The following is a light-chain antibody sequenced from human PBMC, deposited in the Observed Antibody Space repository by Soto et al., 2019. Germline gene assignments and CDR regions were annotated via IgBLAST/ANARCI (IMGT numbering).Light chain of an antibody. Sequence: DIQMTQSPSTLSASVGDRVTITCRASQSIGSWLAWYQQKPGKAPKLLIYDASSLEGGVPSRFSGSASGTEFTLTISSLQPDDFATYYCQQYNIYPYTFGQGTKVDIK. CDR1: QSIGSW. CDR3: QQYNIYPYT. V-gene: IGKV1-5*01. CDR2: DAS. J-gene: IGKJ2*01.